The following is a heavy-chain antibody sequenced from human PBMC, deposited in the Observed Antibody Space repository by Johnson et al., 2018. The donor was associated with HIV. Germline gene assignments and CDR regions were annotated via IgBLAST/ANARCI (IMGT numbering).Heavy chain of an antibody. V-gene: IGHV3-73*02. D-gene: IGHD1-1*01. CDR2: LRSKANSYAT. J-gene: IGHJ3*02. Sequence: VQLVESGGGLVQPGGSLKLSCAASGFTFSGSAMHWVRQASGKGLEWVGRLRSKANSYATAYAASVTGRFTISRDDSKNTAYLQMNSLRAEATAVYYCAKDRATTQYAFDIWGQGTMVTVSS. CDR1: GFTFSGSA. CDR3: AKDRATTQYAFDI.